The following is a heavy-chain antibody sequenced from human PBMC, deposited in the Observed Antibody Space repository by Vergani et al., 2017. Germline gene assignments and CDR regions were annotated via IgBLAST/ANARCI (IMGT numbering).Heavy chain of an antibody. CDR2: IRGSGGST. Sequence: EVQLLESGGGLVQPGGSLRLSCAASGFTFSSYAMSWVRQAPGKGLEWVSAIRGSGGSTYYADSVKGRFTISRDNSKNTLYLQMNSLRAEDTAVYYCAKGLLGTLYYYDSSGLRDGFDPGGEGRLVTVSS. CDR3: AKGLLGTLYYYDSSGLRDGFDP. V-gene: IGHV3-23*01. J-gene: IGHJ5*02. CDR1: GFTFSSYA. D-gene: IGHD3-22*01.